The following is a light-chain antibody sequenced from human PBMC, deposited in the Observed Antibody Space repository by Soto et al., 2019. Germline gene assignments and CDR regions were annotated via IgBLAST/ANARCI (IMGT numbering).Light chain of an antibody. CDR2: AAS. V-gene: IGKV1-39*01. CDR1: QSIGKH. CDR3: QQGYTSAIT. J-gene: IGKJ5*01. Sequence: DIQMTQSPSSLSASVGDRVSITSRASQSIGKHLNWYQQKPGKAPKFLIYAASNLQRGVPSRFSGSGSGTDFTLTVNSLQPEDFATYYCQQGYTSAITFGQGHDWR.